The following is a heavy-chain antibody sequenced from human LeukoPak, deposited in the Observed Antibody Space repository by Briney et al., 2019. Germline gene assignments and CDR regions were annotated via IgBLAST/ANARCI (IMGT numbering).Heavy chain of an antibody. D-gene: IGHD1-26*01. CDR1: GDSVSSSNW. J-gene: IGHJ4*02. CDR2: IYQSGTT. Sequence: PSGTLSLTCAVSGDSVSSSNWWSWVRQPPGKGLEWIGEIYQSGTTNYNPSLKSRVTISVDKSRNQFSLKLSSVTAADTAVYYCAKSSASYYHFDYWGQGTLVTVSS. V-gene: IGHV4-4*02. CDR3: AKSSASYYHFDY.